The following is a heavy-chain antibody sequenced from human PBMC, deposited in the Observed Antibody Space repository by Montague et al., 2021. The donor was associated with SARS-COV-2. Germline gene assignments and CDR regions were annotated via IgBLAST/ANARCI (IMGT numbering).Heavy chain of an antibody. V-gene: IGHV4-59*01. J-gene: IGHJ4*02. CDR1: GGSISGFY. CDR3: AGRDGYKQTMDY. CDR2: IYYSGST. Sequence: SETLSLTCTVSGGSISGFYWGWIRQPPGKGLEWIWYIYYSGSTKYNPSLESRVTISVATSKNQFSLRLSSVTAADTAVYYCAGRDGYKQTMDYWGQGTLVTVSS. D-gene: IGHD5-24*01.